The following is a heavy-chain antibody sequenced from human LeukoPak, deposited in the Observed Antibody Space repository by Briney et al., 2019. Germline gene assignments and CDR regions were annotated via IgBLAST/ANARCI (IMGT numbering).Heavy chain of an antibody. CDR3: ARVLTMTRDIYYYYYMDV. CDR1: GFTVSSYS. CDR2: ISSSSSSYI. D-gene: IGHD2-15*01. Sequence: PGGSLRLSCAASGFTVSSYSMNWVRQAPGKGLEWVSSISSSSSSYIYYADSVKGRFTISRDNAKNSLYLQMNSLRAEDTAVYYCARVLTMTRDIYYYYYMDVWGKGTTVTVSS. J-gene: IGHJ6*03. V-gene: IGHV3-21*01.